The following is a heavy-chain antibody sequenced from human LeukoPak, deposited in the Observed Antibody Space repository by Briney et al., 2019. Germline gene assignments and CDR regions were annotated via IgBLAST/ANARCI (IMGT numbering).Heavy chain of an antibody. CDR1: GGSFSGYY. Sequence: SETLSLTCAVYGGSFSGYYWSWIRRPPGKGLEWIGEINHSGSTNYNPSLKSRVTISVDTSKNQFSLKLSSVTAADTAVYYCARAKAAAGIDYFDYWGQGTLVTVSS. V-gene: IGHV4-34*01. CDR3: ARAKAAAGIDYFDY. D-gene: IGHD6-13*01. J-gene: IGHJ4*02. CDR2: INHSGST.